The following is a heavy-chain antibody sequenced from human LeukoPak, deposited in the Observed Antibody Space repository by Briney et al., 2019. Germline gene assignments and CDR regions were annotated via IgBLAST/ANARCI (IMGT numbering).Heavy chain of an antibody. CDR2: INHSGST. D-gene: IGHD2-2*01. J-gene: IGHJ6*03. V-gene: IGHV4-34*01. Sequence: KPSETLSLTCAVYGGSFSGYYWSWIRQPPGKGLEWIGEINHSGSTNYNPSLKSRVTISVDTAKNQFSLKLSSVTAADTAVYYCARGHSPLSPYRSSSSCLLRHYYYMDVWGKGTTVTVSS. CDR1: GGSFSGYY. CDR3: ARGHSPLSPYRSSSSCLLRHYYYMDV.